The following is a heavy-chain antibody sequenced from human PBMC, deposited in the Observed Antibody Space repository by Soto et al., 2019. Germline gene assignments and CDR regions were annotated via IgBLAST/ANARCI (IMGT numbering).Heavy chain of an antibody. D-gene: IGHD5-18*01. CDR1: EATFSGYG. Sequence: SLRLSWAAPEATFSGYGMRWFPQAPVNGLAWAAFIWYDGSNKYYADSVKGRFTISRDNSKNTLYLQLNSLRAEDTAVYYCAIDGLVDTAMAPYYNYRMDVWGKGTTVPVSS. CDR2: IWYDGSNK. CDR3: AIDGLVDTAMAPYYNYRMDV. V-gene: IGHV3-33*08. J-gene: IGHJ6*04.